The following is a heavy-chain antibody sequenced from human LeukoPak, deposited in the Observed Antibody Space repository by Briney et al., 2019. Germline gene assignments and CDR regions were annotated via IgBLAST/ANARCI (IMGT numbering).Heavy chain of an antibody. J-gene: IGHJ3*02. Sequence: QAGGSLRLSCAASGFTFRDYAMYWVRQAPGKGLEWVSGISWDSSSVAYADSVKGRFTISRDNAKNSLYLQMNSLRAEDTAVYYCARAQPDRIRFLEWLGAFDIWGQGTMVTVSS. CDR2: ISWDSSSV. CDR1: GFTFRDYA. D-gene: IGHD3-3*01. CDR3: ARAQPDRIRFLEWLGAFDI. V-gene: IGHV3-9*01.